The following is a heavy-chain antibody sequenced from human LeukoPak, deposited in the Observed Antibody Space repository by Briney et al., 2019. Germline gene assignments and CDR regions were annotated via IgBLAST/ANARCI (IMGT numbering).Heavy chain of an antibody. Sequence: GGSLRLSCAASGFTFSSYGMHWVRQAPGKGLEWVAVISYDGSNKYYADSVKGRFTISRDNSKNTLYLQMNSLRAEDTAVYYCAPGGLWGTRLFDYWGQGTLVTVSS. CDR3: APGGLWGTRLFDY. V-gene: IGHV3-30*03. D-gene: IGHD4/OR15-4a*01. CDR2: ISYDGSNK. J-gene: IGHJ4*02. CDR1: GFTFSSYG.